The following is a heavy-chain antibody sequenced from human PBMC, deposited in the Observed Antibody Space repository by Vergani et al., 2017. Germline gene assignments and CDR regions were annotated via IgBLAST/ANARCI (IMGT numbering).Heavy chain of an antibody. CDR2: IYYSGST. J-gene: IGHJ6*03. CDR1: GCSISSYY. Sequence: QVQLQESGPGLVKPSETLSLTCTVSGCSISSYYWSWIRQPPGKGLEWIGYIYYSGSTNYNPSLKSRVTISVDTSKNQFSLKLSSVTAADTAVYYCARVVVVXAAIHYYYYYYMDVWGKGTTVTVSS. V-gene: IGHV4-59*01. D-gene: IGHD2-2*01. CDR3: ARVVVVXAAIHYYYYYYMDV.